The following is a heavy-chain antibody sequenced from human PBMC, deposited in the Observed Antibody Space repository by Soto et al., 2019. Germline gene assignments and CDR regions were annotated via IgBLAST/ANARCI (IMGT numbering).Heavy chain of an antibody. V-gene: IGHV3-30-3*01. J-gene: IGHJ4*02. CDR3: ARDRFDDILTGRFPSHFDY. D-gene: IGHD3-9*01. CDR2: ISYDGSNK. CDR1: GFTFSSYA. Sequence: QVQLVESGGGVVQPGRSLRLSCAASGFTFSSYAMHWVRQAPGKGLEWVAVISYDGSNKYYADSVKGRFTISRDNSKNTLYLQMNSLSPDDTAVYYCARDRFDDILTGRFPSHFDYWGQGTLVTVSS.